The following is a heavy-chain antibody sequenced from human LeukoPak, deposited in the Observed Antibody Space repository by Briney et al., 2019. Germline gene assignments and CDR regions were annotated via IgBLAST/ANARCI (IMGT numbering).Heavy chain of an antibody. CDR1: GFTFSSYA. V-gene: IGHV3-23*01. J-gene: IGHJ4*02. CDR2: ISGSGGST. D-gene: IGHD3-22*01. CDR3: AKGGYYYDSSGYLDY. Sequence: GGSLRLSCAASGFTFSSYAMSWVRQAPGKGLEWVSAISGSGGSTYYADSVKGRFTISRDNSKNTLYLQTNSLRAEDTAVYYCAKGGYYYDSSGYLDYWGQGTLVTVSS.